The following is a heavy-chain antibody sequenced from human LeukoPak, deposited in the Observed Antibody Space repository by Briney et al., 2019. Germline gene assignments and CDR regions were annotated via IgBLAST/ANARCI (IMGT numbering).Heavy chain of an antibody. Sequence: ASGPTLVKPTQPLTLTCTFSGFSLRTIGEGVFWIRQPPAKALEWLPLIYWNEDKRYSPSLKSRLTITKDTSGDHVVLTMTNMDPVDAATYYCAHRRYSSSSPSEYFWHWGQGSLVTVSS. CDR2: IYWNEDK. CDR1: GFSLRTIGEG. V-gene: IGHV2-5*01. CDR3: AHRRYSSSSPSEYFWH. J-gene: IGHJ1*01. D-gene: IGHD6-6*01.